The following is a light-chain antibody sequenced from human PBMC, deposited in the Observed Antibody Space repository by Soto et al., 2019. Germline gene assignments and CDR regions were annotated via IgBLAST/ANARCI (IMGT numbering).Light chain of an antibody. CDR3: QQYGGSPIT. CDR1: QSVSSSY. V-gene: IGKV3-20*01. CDR2: GAS. J-gene: IGKJ5*01. Sequence: EIVLTQPPGTLSLSPGERATLSCRASQSVSSSYLAWYQQKPGQAPRLLIYGASSRATGIPDRFSGSGSGTDFTLTISRLEPEDFALYYCQQYGGSPITFGLGTRLEIK.